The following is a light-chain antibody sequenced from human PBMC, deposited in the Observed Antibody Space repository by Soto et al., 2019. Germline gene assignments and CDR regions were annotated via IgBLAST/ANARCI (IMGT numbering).Light chain of an antibody. CDR2: AAS. Sequence: EIVLTQSPGSLSLSPGERATLSCRASQSVSSGFLAWYQQKPGQAPRLLIYAASSRATGIPDRFSGSGSGTDFTLTISRLEPEDFGVYYCQQYGGSPFTFGPGTKVDIK. CDR1: QSVSSGF. V-gene: IGKV3-20*01. J-gene: IGKJ3*01. CDR3: QQYGGSPFT.